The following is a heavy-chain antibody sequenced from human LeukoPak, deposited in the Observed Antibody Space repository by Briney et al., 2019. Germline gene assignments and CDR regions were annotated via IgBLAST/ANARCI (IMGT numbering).Heavy chain of an antibody. V-gene: IGHV3-48*01. D-gene: IGHD1-26*01. J-gene: IGHJ4*02. CDR2: ISSSSSTI. Sequence: GGSLRLSCAASGFTFSSYSMNWVRQAPGKGPEWVSYISSSSSTIYYADSVKGRFTNSRDNSKNTLSLQMNSLGAEDTAVYYCAKTMGAIDHDYWGQGTLVTVSS. CDR3: AKTMGAIDHDY. CDR1: GFTFSSYS.